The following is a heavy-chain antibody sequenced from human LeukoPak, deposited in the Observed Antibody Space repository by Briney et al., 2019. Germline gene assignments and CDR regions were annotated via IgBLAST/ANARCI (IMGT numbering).Heavy chain of an antibody. Sequence: GGSLRLSCAASGFTFSSYSMNWVRQAPGKGLEWVSSISSSSSYIYYADSLKGRFTISRDNAKNSLYLQMNSLRAEDTAVYYCAREGRYCSGGSCYGFYGMDVWGKGSTVTVSS. CDR3: AREGRYCSGGSCYGFYGMDV. J-gene: IGHJ6*04. V-gene: IGHV3-21*01. CDR1: GFTFSSYS. D-gene: IGHD2-15*01. CDR2: ISSSSSYI.